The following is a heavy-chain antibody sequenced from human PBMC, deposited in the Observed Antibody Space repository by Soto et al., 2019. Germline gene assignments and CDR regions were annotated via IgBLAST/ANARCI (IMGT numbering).Heavy chain of an antibody. V-gene: IGHV4-30-2*06. D-gene: IGHD2-8*02. CDR3: ASSVVTPNVCTGNGFDS. CDR1: GVSVSSGGYS. J-gene: IGHJ4*02. Sequence: LQLQQSGSGLVQPSQTLSLTCVVSGVSVSSGGYSWSWIRQSPEKGLEWIGYIYHTGNAYYTPSLKSRVTMSLDKSNNQFSLTLTSLTAADTAVYFCASSVVTPNVCTGNGFDSWAQGVLVTVSS. CDR2: IYHTGNA.